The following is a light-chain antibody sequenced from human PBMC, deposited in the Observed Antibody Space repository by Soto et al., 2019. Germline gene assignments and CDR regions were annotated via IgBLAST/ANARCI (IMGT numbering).Light chain of an antibody. Sequence: SSELTQSPSVSVAPGKTARITCGGNDIGSKSVHWYQQKPGQAPVLVIYYDSDRPSGIPERFSGSNSGNTATLTISRVEAGDEADFYCQVWDSSTDHVLFGGGTKLTVL. CDR1: DIGSKS. CDR3: QVWDSSTDHVL. J-gene: IGLJ2*01. V-gene: IGLV3-21*04. CDR2: YDS.